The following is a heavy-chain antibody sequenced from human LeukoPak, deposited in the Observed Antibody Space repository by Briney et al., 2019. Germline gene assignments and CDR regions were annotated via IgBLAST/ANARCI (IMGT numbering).Heavy chain of an antibody. V-gene: IGHV4-34*01. CDR3: ARAVWGSYRYTGKPPDY. J-gene: IGHJ4*02. D-gene: IGHD3-16*02. CDR1: GGSFSGYY. CDR2: INHSGST. Sequence: SETLSLTCAVYGGSFSGYYWSWIRQPPGKGLEWIGEINHSGSTNYNPSLKSRVTISVDTSKNQFSLKLSSVTAADTAVYYCARAVWGSYRYTGKPPDYWGQGTLVTVSS.